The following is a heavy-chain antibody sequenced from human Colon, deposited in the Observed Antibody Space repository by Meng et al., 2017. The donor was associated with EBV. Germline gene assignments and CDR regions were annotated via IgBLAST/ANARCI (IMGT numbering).Heavy chain of an antibody. V-gene: IGHV4-34*01. CDR1: GGSFSGYV. CDR2: VSHPGSA. J-gene: IGHJ4*02. Sequence: VLLQQLGAGLLKPSEPLSLTCTVNGGSFSGYVWSWVRQPPGKGMEWIGEVSHPGSANYNPSLKSRVTISVDASEKQFSLRLTSVTAADSAVYYCARVPTTGYKDHWGQGTLVTVSS. D-gene: IGHD3-9*01. CDR3: ARVPTTGYKDH.